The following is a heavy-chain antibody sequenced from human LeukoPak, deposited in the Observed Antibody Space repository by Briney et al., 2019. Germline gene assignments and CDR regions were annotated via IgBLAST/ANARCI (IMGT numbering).Heavy chain of an antibody. J-gene: IGHJ4*02. CDR3: ARGGGYRWLQFPFEY. CDR1: GFTFSTYW. V-gene: IGHV3-7*01. Sequence: GSLLLSCAAAGFTFSTYWMTCVRQAPGKGLEWVANIKQDGSEKYYVDSVKGRFTISRDNAKNSLDLQMDSLRVEDTAVYYCARGGGYRWLQFPFEYWGQGTLVSVSS. D-gene: IGHD5-24*01. CDR2: IKQDGSEK.